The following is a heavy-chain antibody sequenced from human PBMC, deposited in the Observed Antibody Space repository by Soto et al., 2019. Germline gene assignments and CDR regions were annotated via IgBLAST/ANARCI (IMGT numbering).Heavy chain of an antibody. J-gene: IGHJ6*04. D-gene: IGHD4-17*01. CDR1: GGSISSYY. CDR3: ARLYGDYANYYYYYGTDV. CDR2: IYTSGST. V-gene: IGHV4-4*07. Sequence: SETLSLTCTVSGGSISSYYWSWIRQPAGKGLEWIGRIYTSGSTNYNPSLKSRVTMSVDTSKNQFSLKLSSVTAADTAVYYCARLYGDYANYYYYYGTDVWGKGTTVTVSS.